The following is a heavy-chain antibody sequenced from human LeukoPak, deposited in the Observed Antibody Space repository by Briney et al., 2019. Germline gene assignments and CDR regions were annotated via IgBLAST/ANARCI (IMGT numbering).Heavy chain of an antibody. CDR1: GFTFSSYS. CDR3: AKDGMSMDSGWFDS. CDR2: ISASGGST. J-gene: IGHJ5*01. D-gene: IGHD2/OR15-2a*01. V-gene: IGHV3-23*01. Sequence: GGSLRLSCAASGFTFSSYSMNWVRQAPGKGLEWVSAISASGGSTYYADSVKGRFAISRDISKNTLYLQMNSLRVEDTAVYYCAKDGMSMDSGWFDSWGQGTLVTVSS.